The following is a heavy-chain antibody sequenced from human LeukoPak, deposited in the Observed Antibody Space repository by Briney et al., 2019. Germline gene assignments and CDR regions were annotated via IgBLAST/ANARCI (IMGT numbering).Heavy chain of an antibody. CDR1: GFTFSSYG. J-gene: IGHJ3*02. CDR3: ARLIVVVAATPPEDAFDI. CDR2: ISYDGSNK. V-gene: IGHV3-30*03. D-gene: IGHD2-15*01. Sequence: GGSLRLSCAASGFTFSSYGMHWVRQAPGKGLEWVAVISYDGSNKYYADSVKGRFTISRDNSKNTLYLQMNNLRAEDTAVYYCARLIVVVAATPPEDAFDIWGQGTMVTVSS.